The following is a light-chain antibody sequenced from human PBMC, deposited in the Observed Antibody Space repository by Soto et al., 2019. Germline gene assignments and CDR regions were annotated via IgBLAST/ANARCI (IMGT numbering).Light chain of an antibody. CDR1: QSVRSD. Sequence: EIVLTQSPGTLSLSPGERATLSCRASQSVRSDLAWYQQRPGQAPRLLISGASTRAAGIPVRFSGSGSGTEFTLTIDSLQSEDFAVYYCLHYKDWPRWTFGQGTKVDIK. CDR3: LHYKDWPRWT. CDR2: GAS. V-gene: IGKV3-15*01. J-gene: IGKJ1*01.